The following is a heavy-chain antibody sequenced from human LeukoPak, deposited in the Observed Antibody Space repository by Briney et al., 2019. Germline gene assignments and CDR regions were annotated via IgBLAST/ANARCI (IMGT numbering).Heavy chain of an antibody. Sequence: GGSLRLSCAASGFTFDDYAMHWVRQAPGKGLEWVSLISGDGGSTYYADSVKGRFTISRDNSKNSLYLQMNSLRTEDTALYYCAKVLRRYYDSSGYYCLGYWGQGTLVTVSS. J-gene: IGHJ4*02. CDR1: GFTFDDYA. D-gene: IGHD3-22*01. V-gene: IGHV3-43*02. CDR3: AKVLRRYYDSSGYYCLGY. CDR2: ISGDGGST.